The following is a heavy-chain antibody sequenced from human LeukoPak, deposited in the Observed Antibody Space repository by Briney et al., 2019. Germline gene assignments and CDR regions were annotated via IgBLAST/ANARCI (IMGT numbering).Heavy chain of an antibody. J-gene: IGHJ4*02. V-gene: IGHV4-30-2*01. CDR2: IYHSGST. Sequence: SQTLSLTCTVSGGSFSSGGYYWIWIRQPPGMGLEWIGYIYHSGSTNYNPSLKSRVTISVDTSKNPLSLKLSSVPAAHTAVYYCAREERNFEGFDYWGQGTLVTVSS. CDR3: AREERNFEGFDY. CDR1: GGSFSSGGYY. D-gene: IGHD1-26*01.